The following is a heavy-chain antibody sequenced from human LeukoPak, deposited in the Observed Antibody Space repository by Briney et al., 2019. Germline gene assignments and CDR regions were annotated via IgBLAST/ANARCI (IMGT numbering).Heavy chain of an antibody. Sequence: ASVKVSCKASGYTFTSYIMHWVRQAPGQRLEWLGWVNAGNGNTKYSQKFQGRVTIIRDTSASTAYMELSSLRSEDTAVYYCARGTNLWFGELLLFDYWGQGTLVTVSS. CDR1: GYTFTSYI. CDR2: VNAGNGNT. D-gene: IGHD3-10*01. J-gene: IGHJ4*02. V-gene: IGHV1-3*01. CDR3: ARGTNLWFGELLLFDY.